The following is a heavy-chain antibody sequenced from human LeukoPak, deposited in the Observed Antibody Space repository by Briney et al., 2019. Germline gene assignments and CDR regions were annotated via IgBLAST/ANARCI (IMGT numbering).Heavy chain of an antibody. CDR1: GDSVSSNSAA. CDR2: TCYRSKWYN. J-gene: IGHJ5*02. V-gene: IGHV6-1*01. Sequence: SQTLSLTCAISGDSVSSNSAAWNWIRQSPSRGLEWLGRTCYRSKWYNDYAVSVTSRITIIPDTFKNQFSLQLNSVTPEDTAVYYVAREEALEWLLYWFDPWGQGTLVTVSS. CDR3: AREEALEWLLYWFDP. D-gene: IGHD3-3*01.